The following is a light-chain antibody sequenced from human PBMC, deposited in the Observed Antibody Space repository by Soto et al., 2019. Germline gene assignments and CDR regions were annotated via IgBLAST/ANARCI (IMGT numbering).Light chain of an antibody. J-gene: IGKJ1*01. CDR2: DSS. V-gene: IGKV3-20*01. CDR1: QSVISNY. CDR3: QQYGRSSWT. Sequence: EIVLTQSPGTLCLSPGERATLSCRASQSVISNYLAWYQQKRPGQAPRLLIYDSSTKATGVPDRFSGSGSGTDFTLAISRLEPEDAAVYYWQQYGRSSWTFGQGTKVEIK.